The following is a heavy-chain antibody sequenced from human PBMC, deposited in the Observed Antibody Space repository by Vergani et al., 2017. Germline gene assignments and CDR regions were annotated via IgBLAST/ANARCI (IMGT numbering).Heavy chain of an antibody. CDR3: ARDQIDPRRRVQEHAFDI. CDR1: GFTFSSYA. J-gene: IGHJ3*02. CDR2: ISYDGSNK. Sequence: QVQLVESGGGVVQPGRSLRLSCAASGFTFSSYAMHWVRQAPGKGLEWVAVISYDGSNKYYADSVKGRFTISRDNFKNTLYLQMNSLRAEGTAVYYCARDQIDPRRRVQEHAFDIGGQGTMVTVSS. D-gene: IGHD1-1*01. V-gene: IGHV3-30-3*01.